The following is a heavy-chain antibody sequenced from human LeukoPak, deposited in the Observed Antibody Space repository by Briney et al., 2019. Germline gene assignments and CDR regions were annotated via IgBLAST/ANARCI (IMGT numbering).Heavy chain of an antibody. CDR3: ARVPYSSSSPAFDY. J-gene: IGHJ4*02. D-gene: IGHD6-6*01. Sequence: SETLSLTCTVSGGSISSNYWSWIRQPPGKGLEWIGYIYYSGSTNYNPSLKSRVTISVDTSKNQFSLKLSSVTAADTAVYYCARVPYSSSSPAFDYWGQGTLVTVSS. CDR1: GGSISSNY. CDR2: IYYSGST. V-gene: IGHV4-59*01.